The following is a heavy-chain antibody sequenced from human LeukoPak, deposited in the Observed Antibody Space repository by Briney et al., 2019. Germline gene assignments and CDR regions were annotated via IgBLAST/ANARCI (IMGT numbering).Heavy chain of an antibody. CDR1: GYTFTTYG. Sequence: ASVKVSCKASGYTFTTYGISWVRQAPGQGLEWMGWISAYNGNTNYAQKRQGRVTMTTDTSTKTAYMELRSLRSDDTAVYYCASGYCSGGSCYGLLDYWGQGTLVIVSS. D-gene: IGHD2-15*01. CDR3: ASGYCSGGSCYGLLDY. CDR2: ISAYNGNT. J-gene: IGHJ4*02. V-gene: IGHV1-18*01.